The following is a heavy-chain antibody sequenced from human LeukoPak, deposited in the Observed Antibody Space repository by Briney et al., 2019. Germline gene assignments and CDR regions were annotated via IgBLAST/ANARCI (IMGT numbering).Heavy chain of an antibody. V-gene: IGHV3-7*01. CDR1: GISFSGNW. D-gene: IGHD2-8*01. CDR2: IKYDGSAK. Sequence: GGSLRLSCAASGISFSGNWMGWVRQAPGEGLEWVASIKYDGSAKYNTDSVKGRFTISRDNAKNSLYLEMNSLTAEDTAVYYCAFSNAFKVWGQGTLVTVSS. J-gene: IGHJ4*02. CDR3: AFSNAFKV.